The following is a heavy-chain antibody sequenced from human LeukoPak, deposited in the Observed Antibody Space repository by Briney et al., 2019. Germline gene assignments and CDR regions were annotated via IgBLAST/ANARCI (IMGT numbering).Heavy chain of an antibody. D-gene: IGHD6-13*01. CDR2: ISSSGSTI. V-gene: IGHV3-23*01. CDR3: AKGDLKVGSLRRGAFDI. J-gene: IGHJ3*02. CDR1: KFTFSTFS. Sequence: GGSLRLSCAASKFTFSTFSMSWVRQAPGKGLEWVSYISSSGSTIYYADSVKGRFTISRDNSKNTLYMQMNSLRAEDTAVYYCAKGDLKVGSLRRGAFDIWGQGTMVTVSS.